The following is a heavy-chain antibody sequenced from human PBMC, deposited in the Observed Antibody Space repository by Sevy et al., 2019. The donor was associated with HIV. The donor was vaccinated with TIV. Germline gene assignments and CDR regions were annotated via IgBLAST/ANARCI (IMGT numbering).Heavy chain of an antibody. CDR1: GFTFSSYA. CDR3: ARAEPPDGGKFVYYYHYMDV. V-gene: IGHV3-64*01. D-gene: IGHD2-15*01. Sequence: GGSLRLSCAASGFTFSSYAMHWVRQAPGKGLEYVSAISSNGGSTYYANSVKGRFTISRDNSKNTLYLQMGSLRAEDMAVYYCARAEPPDGGKFVYYYHYMDVWGKGTTVSVSS. J-gene: IGHJ6*03. CDR2: ISSNGGST.